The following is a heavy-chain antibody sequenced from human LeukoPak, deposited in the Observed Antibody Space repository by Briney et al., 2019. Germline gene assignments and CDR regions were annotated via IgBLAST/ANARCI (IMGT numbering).Heavy chain of an antibody. J-gene: IGHJ6*02. D-gene: IGHD3-3*01. CDR2: IIPIFGTA. Sequence: ASVKVSCKASGGTFSSYAISWVRQAPGQGLEWMGGIIPIFGTANYAQKFQGRVTITADESTSTAYMELSSLRSEDTAVYYCARDGGDYYYYYGMDVWGQGTTVTVSS. CDR1: GGTFSSYA. V-gene: IGHV1-69*13. CDR3: ARDGGDYYYYYGMDV.